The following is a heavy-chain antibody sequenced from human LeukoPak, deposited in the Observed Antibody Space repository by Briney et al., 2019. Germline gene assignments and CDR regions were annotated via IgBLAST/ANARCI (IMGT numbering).Heavy chain of an antibody. V-gene: IGHV5-51*01. CDR3: ARAAGSGNWFDP. CDR2: IYPGDSDP. Sequence: GASLEISRKGSGYNFTRYWIGWVRRLPGKGLEWMGIIYPGDSDPRYSPSFQGQVTISADKSISTACLQWSSLKASDTAMYYCARAAGSGNWFDPWGQGTLVTVSS. D-gene: IGHD6-13*01. J-gene: IGHJ5*02. CDR1: GYNFTRYW.